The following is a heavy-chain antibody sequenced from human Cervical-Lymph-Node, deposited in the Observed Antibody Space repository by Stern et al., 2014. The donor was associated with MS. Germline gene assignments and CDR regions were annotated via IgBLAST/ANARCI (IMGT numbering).Heavy chain of an antibody. Sequence: VQLVQSGAEVKKPGASVKVSCKASGYTFTRYGISWVRQAPGQGLEWMGRISAYNGNTNYAQKLQGRVTMTTDTSTSTAYMELRSLRSDDTAVYYCARHEGILWFGELLPSMLFDYWGQGTLVTVSS. J-gene: IGHJ4*02. CDR3: ARHEGILWFGELLPSMLFDY. V-gene: IGHV1-18*01. CDR1: GYTFTRYG. CDR2: ISAYNGNT. D-gene: IGHD3-10*01.